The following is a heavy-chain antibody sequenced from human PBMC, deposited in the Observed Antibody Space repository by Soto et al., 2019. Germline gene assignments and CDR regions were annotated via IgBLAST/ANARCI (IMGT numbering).Heavy chain of an antibody. J-gene: IGHJ6*02. CDR2: IIPIFGTA. D-gene: IGHD6-6*01. CDR3: ARDKAQLVRSYGVYYYGMDV. Sequence: QVQLVQSGAEVKKPGSSVKVSCKASGGTFSSYAISWVRQAPGQGLEWMGGIIPIFGTANYAQKFQGRVTITADESTSTAYMELSSLRSEVTAVYYCARDKAQLVRSYGVYYYGMDVCGQGTTVTVSS. CDR1: GGTFSSYA. V-gene: IGHV1-69*01.